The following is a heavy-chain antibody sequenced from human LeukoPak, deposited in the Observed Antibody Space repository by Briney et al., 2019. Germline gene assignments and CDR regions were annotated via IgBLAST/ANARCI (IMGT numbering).Heavy chain of an antibody. CDR1: GGTFSSYA. D-gene: IGHD3-10*01. J-gene: IGHJ5*02. CDR2: IIPIFGTA. V-gene: IGHV1-69*06. Sequence: SVKVSCKASGGTFSSYATSWVRQAPGQGLEWMGGIIPIFGTANYAQKFQGRVTITADKSTSTAYMELSSLRSEDTAVYYCARDYQGVTVGFDPWGQGTLVTVSS. CDR3: ARDYQGVTVGFDP.